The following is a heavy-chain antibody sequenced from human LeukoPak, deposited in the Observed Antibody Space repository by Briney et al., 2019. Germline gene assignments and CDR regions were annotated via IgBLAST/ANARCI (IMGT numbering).Heavy chain of an antibody. CDR2: ISSSGSTI. CDR1: GFTFSSYE. CDR3: ACLRGPSDY. V-gene: IGHV3-48*03. Sequence: GGSLRLSCAASGFTFSSYEMNWVRQAPGKGLEWVSYISSSGSTIYYADSVKGRFTISRDNAKNSLYLQMDSLTADDTAVYFCACLRGPSDYWGQGTLVTISS. D-gene: IGHD4-17*01. J-gene: IGHJ4*02.